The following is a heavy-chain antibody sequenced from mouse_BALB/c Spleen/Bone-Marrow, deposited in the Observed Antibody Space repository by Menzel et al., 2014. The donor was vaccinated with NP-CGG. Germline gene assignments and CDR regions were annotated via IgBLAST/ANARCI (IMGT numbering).Heavy chain of an antibody. J-gene: IGHJ2*01. CDR2: INPSNGRT. Sequence: VQLQQSGAELVKPGASVKLSCKASGYTFTSYWMHWVKQRPGQGLEWIGEINPSNGRTNYNEKFKTKATLAVDKSSNTAYMQLSRLTPEDSAVYYCARKGADYEDYWGQGTTLTVSS. V-gene: IGHV1S81*02. CDR3: ARKGADYEDY. D-gene: IGHD2-4*01. CDR1: GYTFTSYW.